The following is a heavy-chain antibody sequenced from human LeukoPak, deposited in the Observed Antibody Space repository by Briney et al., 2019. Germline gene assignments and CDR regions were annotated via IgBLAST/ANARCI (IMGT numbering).Heavy chain of an antibody. J-gene: IGHJ6*03. Sequence: SETLSLTCTVSGGSISSYYWSWIRQPPGKGLEGIGYIYYSGSTNYNPSLKSRVTISVDTSKNQFSLKLSSVTAADTAVYYCARGVEGDFWSGYYLDYYYYMDVWGKGTTVTVSS. V-gene: IGHV4-59*01. D-gene: IGHD3-3*01. CDR3: ARGVEGDFWSGYYLDYYYYMDV. CDR2: IYYSGST. CDR1: GGSISSYY.